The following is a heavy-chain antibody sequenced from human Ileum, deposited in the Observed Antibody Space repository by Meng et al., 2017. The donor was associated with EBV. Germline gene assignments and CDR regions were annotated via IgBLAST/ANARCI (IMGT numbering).Heavy chain of an antibody. J-gene: IGHJ4*02. CDR2: IYRSGST. D-gene: IGHD3-10*01. CDR3: ARDPAYPRGLFDS. V-gene: IGHV4-39*07. Sequence: HMQGPGPGRWKPSEPFSPTCTVSGDSISNSDSYWDWIRQSPGKGLEWIASIYRSGSTYYDPSLKSRVTISLDTSKNQFSLKLSSVTAADTAVYYCARDPAYPRGLFDSWGQGTLVTVSS. CDR1: GDSISNSDSY.